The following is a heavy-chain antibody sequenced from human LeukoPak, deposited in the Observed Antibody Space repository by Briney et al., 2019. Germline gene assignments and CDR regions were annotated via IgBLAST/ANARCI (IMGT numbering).Heavy chain of an antibody. D-gene: IGHD3-9*01. V-gene: IGHV4-39*07. CDR3: ARGYGWLSIYD. J-gene: IGHJ4*02. CDR2: IYYSGST. Sequence: PSETLSLTYTVSGGSISSSSYYWGWLRQPPGKGLEWIASIYYSGSTYYNPSLKSRVSISVDTSKNQFSLKLSSVTAADTAVYYCARGYGWLSIYDWGQRTLVTVSS. CDR1: GGSISSSSYY.